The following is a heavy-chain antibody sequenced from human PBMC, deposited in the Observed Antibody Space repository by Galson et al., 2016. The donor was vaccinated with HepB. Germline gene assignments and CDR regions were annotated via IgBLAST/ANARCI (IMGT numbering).Heavy chain of an antibody. CDR1: GFTFRSYS. V-gene: IGHV3-48*02. D-gene: IGHD6-13*01. CDR2: ISRDSSTT. CDR3: ARTYSSTWLDAFDI. Sequence: SLRLSCAGSGFTFRSYSMNWVRQAPGKGLEWVSYISRDSSTTHYADSVEGRFTISRDNAQNSLYLQLNSLRDEDTAVYYCARTYSSTWLDAFDIWGQGTMVTVSS. J-gene: IGHJ3*02.